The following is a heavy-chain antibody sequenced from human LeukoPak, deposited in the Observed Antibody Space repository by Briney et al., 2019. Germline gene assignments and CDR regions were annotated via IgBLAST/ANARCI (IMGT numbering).Heavy chain of an antibody. V-gene: IGHV4-59*01. CDR3: ARVWRGYDYYYYYGMDV. J-gene: IGHJ6*02. CDR1: GGSISSYY. CDR2: IYYSGST. D-gene: IGHD5-12*01. Sequence: PSETLSLTCTGSGGSISSYYWSRVRQPPGKGLEWIGYIYYSGSTNYNPSLKSRVTISVDTSKNQFSLKLSSVTAADTAVYYCARVWRGYDYYYYYGMDVWGQRTTVTVSS.